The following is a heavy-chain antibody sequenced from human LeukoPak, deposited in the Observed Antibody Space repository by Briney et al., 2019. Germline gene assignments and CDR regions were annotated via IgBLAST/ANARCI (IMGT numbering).Heavy chain of an antibody. Sequence: SETLSLTCNVSGGSISSYYWSWIRQPPGKGLEWIGYIYYSGSTSYNPSLKSRVTISVDTSKNQFSLKLSSVTGADTAVYYCARVGGRYDTSGYYYWGQGTLVTVSS. CDR1: GGSISSYY. J-gene: IGHJ4*02. CDR3: ARVGGRYDTSGYYY. D-gene: IGHD3-22*01. V-gene: IGHV4-59*01. CDR2: IYYSGST.